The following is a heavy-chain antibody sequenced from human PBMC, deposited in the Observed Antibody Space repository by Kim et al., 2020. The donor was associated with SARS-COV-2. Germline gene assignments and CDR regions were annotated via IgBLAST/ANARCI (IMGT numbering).Heavy chain of an antibody. D-gene: IGHD3-10*01. CDR2: IYPGDSDT. V-gene: IGHV5-51*01. Sequence: GESLKISCKGSGYSFTSYWIGWVRQMPGKGLEWMGIIYPGDSDTRYSPSFQGQVTISADKSISTAYLQWSSLKASDTAMYYCARLDDRFGGMDGMDVWGQGNTVTVSS. J-gene: IGHJ6*02. CDR1: GYSFTSYW. CDR3: ARLDDRFGGMDGMDV.